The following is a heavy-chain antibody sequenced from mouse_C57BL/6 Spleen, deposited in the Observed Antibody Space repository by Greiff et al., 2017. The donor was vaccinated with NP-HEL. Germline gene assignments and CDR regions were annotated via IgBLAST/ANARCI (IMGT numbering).Heavy chain of an antibody. J-gene: IGHJ2*01. V-gene: IGHV3-6*01. CDR1: GYSITSGYY. CDR3: ARDRVELLDY. CDR2: ISYDGSN. D-gene: IGHD1-1*01. Sequence: VQLKESGPGLVKPSQSLSLTCSVTGYSITSGYYWNWIRQFPGNKLEWMGYISYDGSNNYNPSLKNRISITRDTSKNQFFLKLNSVTTEDTATYYCARDRVELLDYWGQGTTLTVSS.